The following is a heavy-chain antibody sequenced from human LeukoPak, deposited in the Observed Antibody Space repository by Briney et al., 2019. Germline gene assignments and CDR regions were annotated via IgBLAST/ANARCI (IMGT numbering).Heavy chain of an antibody. V-gene: IGHV3-15*01. CDR1: GFAFSNAW. Sequence: PRGSLRLSCAASGFAFSNAWMGWVRQAPGKGLEWVGRIKSKTDGGTTDYAAPVQGRFTISRDDSKNTLYLQMNSLKTEDTAVYYCTTNIVDTINYWGQGTLVTVSS. D-gene: IGHD5-12*01. CDR2: IKSKTDGGTT. CDR3: TTNIVDTINY. J-gene: IGHJ4*02.